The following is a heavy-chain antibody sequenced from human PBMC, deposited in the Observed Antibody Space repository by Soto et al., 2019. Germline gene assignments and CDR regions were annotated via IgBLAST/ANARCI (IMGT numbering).Heavy chain of an antibody. Sequence: PSETLSLTCTVSGGSISSYYWSWIRQPPGKGLEWIGYIYYSGGTNYNPSLKSRVTISVDTSKNQFSLKLSSVTAADTAVYYCARDYYDSSGYWFDDAFDIWGQGTMVTVSS. J-gene: IGHJ3*02. CDR3: ARDYYDSSGYWFDDAFDI. D-gene: IGHD3-22*01. CDR2: IYYSGGT. CDR1: GGSISSYY. V-gene: IGHV4-59*01.